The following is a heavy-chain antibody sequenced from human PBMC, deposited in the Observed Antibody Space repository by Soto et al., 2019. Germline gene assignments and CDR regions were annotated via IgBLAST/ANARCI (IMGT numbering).Heavy chain of an antibody. V-gene: IGHV3-7*01. CDR3: ATYSGYALPMDV. CDR1: GFALSSYW. J-gene: IGHJ6*03. Sequence: GGSLRLSCAASGFALSSYWMTWVRQAPGKGLEWVASIKEDDSEIYYVDSVKGRFTISRDHAKNSLYLQMNSLRAEDTAVYYCATYSGYALPMDVWGTGTTVTVSS. CDR2: IKEDDSEI. D-gene: IGHD1-26*01.